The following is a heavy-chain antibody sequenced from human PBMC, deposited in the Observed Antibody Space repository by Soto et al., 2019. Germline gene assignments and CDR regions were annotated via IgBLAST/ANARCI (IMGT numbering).Heavy chain of an antibody. CDR1: GFTFSSYG. D-gene: IGHD1-26*01. V-gene: IGHV3-30*18. CDR2: ISYDGSNK. CDR3: AKDAVGATYLNFFDY. Sequence: GGSLRLSCAASGFTFSSYGMHWVRQAPGKGLEWVAVISYDGSNKYYADSVKGRFTISRDNSKNTLYLQMNSLRAEDTAVYYCAKDAVGATYLNFFDYCGQGSLVTVSS. J-gene: IGHJ4*02.